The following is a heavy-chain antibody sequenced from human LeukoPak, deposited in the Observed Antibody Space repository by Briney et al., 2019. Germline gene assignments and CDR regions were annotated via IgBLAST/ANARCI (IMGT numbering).Heavy chain of an antibody. J-gene: IGHJ6*02. CDR3: ATKRGVLYYYGMDV. CDR2: ISWNSGSI. CDR1: GFTFDDYA. D-gene: IGHD3-16*01. Sequence: QPGGSLRLSCAASGFTFDDYAMHWVRQAPGKGLEWVSGISWNSGSIGYADSVKGRFTISRDNAKNSLYLQMNSLRAEDTALYYCATKRGVLYYYGMDVWGQGTTVTVSS. V-gene: IGHV3-9*01.